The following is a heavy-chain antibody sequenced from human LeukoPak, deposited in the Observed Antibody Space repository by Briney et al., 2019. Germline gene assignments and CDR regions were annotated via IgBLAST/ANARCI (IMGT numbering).Heavy chain of an antibody. CDR2: ISSSSSYI. J-gene: IGHJ4*02. D-gene: IGHD2-15*01. CDR1: GFTFSSYS. CDR3: ARDQGYGYVDY. V-gene: IGHV3-21*01. Sequence: PGGSLRLSCAASGFTFSSYSMNWVRQAPGKGLEWVSSISSSSSYIYYAGSVKGRFTISRDNAKNSLYPQMNSLRAEDTAVYYCARDQGYGYVDYWGQGTLVTVSS.